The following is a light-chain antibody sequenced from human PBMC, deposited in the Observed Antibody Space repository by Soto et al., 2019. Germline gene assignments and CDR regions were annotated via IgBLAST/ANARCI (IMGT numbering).Light chain of an antibody. CDR1: RSLLHSNGHNY. V-gene: IGKV2-28*01. Sequence: EIVMTQSPLSRPVTLGESASIPCRSSRSLLHSNGHNYLDWYLQKPGQSPQLLIYLGSNRASGVPDRFSGSGSGTDFTLKISRVEAEDVGVYYCMQALQTPPYTFGQGTKVDIK. CDR3: MQALQTPPYT. J-gene: IGKJ2*01. CDR2: LGS.